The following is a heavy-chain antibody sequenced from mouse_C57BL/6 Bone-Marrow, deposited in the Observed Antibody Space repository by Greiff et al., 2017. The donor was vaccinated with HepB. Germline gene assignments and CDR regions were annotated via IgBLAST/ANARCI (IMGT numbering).Heavy chain of an antibody. D-gene: IGHD1-1*01. CDR3: ARRHYYGSPFDY. CDR1: GYAFSSSW. V-gene: IGHV1-82*01. J-gene: IGHJ2*01. Sequence: QVQLQQSGPELVKPGASVKISCKASGYAFSSSWMNWVKQRPGKGLEWIGRIYPGDGDTNYNGKFKGKATLTADKSSSTAYMQLSSLTSEDSAVYFCARRHYYGSPFDYWGQGTTLTVSS. CDR2: IYPGDGDT.